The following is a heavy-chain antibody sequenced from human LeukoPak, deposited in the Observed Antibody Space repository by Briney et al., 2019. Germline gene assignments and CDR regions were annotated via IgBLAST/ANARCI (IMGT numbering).Heavy chain of an antibody. CDR3: ARDPPYYYDSSGYFGAFDI. CDR2: ISNSGSAK. CDR1: RFSFSNHS. V-gene: IGHV3-48*01. J-gene: IGHJ3*02. Sequence: GGSLRLSCAASRFSFSNHSMNWVRQAPGEGLEWVSYISNSGSAKYYAASVKGRFTISRDNGKNSLYLQMNSLRAEDTAVYYCARDPPYYYDSSGYFGAFDIWGQGTMVTVSS. D-gene: IGHD3-22*01.